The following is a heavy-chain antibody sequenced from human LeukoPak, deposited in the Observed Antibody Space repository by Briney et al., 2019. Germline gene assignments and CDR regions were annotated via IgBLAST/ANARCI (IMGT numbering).Heavy chain of an antibody. CDR1: GFTVSSSY. CDR3: ANMVRGVIMNY. D-gene: IGHD3-10*01. V-gene: IGHV3-53*01. J-gene: IGHJ4*02. Sequence: PGGSLRLSCAVSGFTVSSSYMSWVRQAPGKGLEWVSVIFRSGSTYYADPVKGRFTISRDNSKNTLYLQMNSLRAEDTAVYYCANMVRGVIMNYWGQGTLVTVSS. CDR2: IFRSGST.